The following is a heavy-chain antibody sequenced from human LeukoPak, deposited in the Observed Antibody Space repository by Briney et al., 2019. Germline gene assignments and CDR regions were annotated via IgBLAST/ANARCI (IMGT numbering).Heavy chain of an antibody. J-gene: IGHJ2*01. CDR2: IYTSGST. V-gene: IGHV4-61*02. CDR3: AREPLDYYDSSGYYFWYFDL. CDR1: GGSISSGSYY. Sequence: TLSLTCTGSGGSISSGSYYWSWIRQPAGKGLEWIGRIYTSGSTNYNPSLKSRVTISVDTSKNQFSLKLSSVTAADTAVYYCAREPLDYYDSSGYYFWYFDLWGRGTLVTVSS. D-gene: IGHD3-22*01.